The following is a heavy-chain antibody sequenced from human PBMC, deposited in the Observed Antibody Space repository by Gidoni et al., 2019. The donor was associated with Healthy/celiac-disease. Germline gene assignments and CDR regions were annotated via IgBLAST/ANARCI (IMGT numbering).Heavy chain of an antibody. J-gene: IGHJ4*02. D-gene: IGHD1-26*01. Sequence: QVQLVESGGGLVKPGGSLRLSCAASGFTFSDYYMSWIRQAPGKGLEWVSYISSSSSYTNYADSVKGRFTISRDNAKNSLYLQMNSLRAEDTAVYYCARAVDWDGSYYFDYWGQGTLVTVSS. CDR1: GFTFSDYY. V-gene: IGHV3-11*06. CDR2: ISSSSSYT. CDR3: ARAVDWDGSYYFDY.